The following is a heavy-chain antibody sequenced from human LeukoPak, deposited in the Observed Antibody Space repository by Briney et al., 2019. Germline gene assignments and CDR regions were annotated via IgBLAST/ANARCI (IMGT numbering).Heavy chain of an antibody. CDR2: ISGSGGST. CDR3: AKEVDHYYYYGMDV. J-gene: IGHJ6*02. Sequence: GGSLRLSCAASGFTFSSYAMSWVRQAPGKGLEWVSAISGSGGSTYYADSVKGRFTISRDNSKNTLYLQMNSLGAEDTAVYYCAKEVDHYYYYGMDVWGQGTTVTVSS. D-gene: IGHD3-9*01. V-gene: IGHV3-23*01. CDR1: GFTFSSYA.